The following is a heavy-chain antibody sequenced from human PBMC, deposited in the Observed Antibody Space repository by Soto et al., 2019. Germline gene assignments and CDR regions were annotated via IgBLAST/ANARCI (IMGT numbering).Heavy chain of an antibody. Sequence: PSETLSLTCAVYGGSFSGYYWSWIRQPPGKGLEWIGEINHSGSTNYNPSLKSRVTISVDTSKNQFSLKLSSVTAADTAVYYCATDTYYDSNNWFHPWGQGTLVTVSS. CDR1: GGSFSGYY. J-gene: IGHJ5*02. CDR2: INHSGST. D-gene: IGHD3-22*01. CDR3: ATDTYYDSNNWFHP. V-gene: IGHV4-34*01.